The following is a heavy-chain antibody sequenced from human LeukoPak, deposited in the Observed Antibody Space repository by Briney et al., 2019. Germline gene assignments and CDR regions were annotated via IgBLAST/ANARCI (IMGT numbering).Heavy chain of an antibody. CDR2: INPNSGGT. V-gene: IGHV1-2*06. Sequence: GASVKVSCKASGYAFTGYYMHWVREAPGQGLEWMVRINPNSGGTNYAQKFQGRVTMTRDTSISTAYMELSRLRSDDTAVYYCAKNFWETATIESFPDYWGQGTLVTVSS. CDR1: GYAFTGYY. D-gene: IGHD5-24*01. J-gene: IGHJ4*02. CDR3: AKNFWETATIESFPDY.